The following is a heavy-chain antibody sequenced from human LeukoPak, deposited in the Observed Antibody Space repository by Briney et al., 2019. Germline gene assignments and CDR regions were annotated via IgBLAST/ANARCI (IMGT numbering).Heavy chain of an antibody. CDR2: IYHSGST. V-gene: IGHV4-4*02. J-gene: IGHJ5*02. CDR3: AITYYYGSGSFFDP. D-gene: IGHD3-10*01. Sequence: GSLRLSCAASGFTFSSYAMHWVRQPPGKGLEWIGEIYHSGSTNYNPSLKSRVTISVDKSKNQFSLKLSSVTAADTAVYYCAITYYYGSGSFFDPWGQGTLVTVSS. CDR1: GFTFSSYA.